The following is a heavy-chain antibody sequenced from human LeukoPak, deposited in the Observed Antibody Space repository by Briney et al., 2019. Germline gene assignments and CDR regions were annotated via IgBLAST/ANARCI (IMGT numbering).Heavy chain of an antibody. CDR3: ARGPYYDFWSGYYTSPRDNWFDP. Sequence: ASVNVSCKASGYTFTSYGISWVRQAPGQGLEWMGWISAYNGNTNYAQKLQGRVTMTTDTSTSTAYMELRSLRSDDTAVYYCARGPYYDFWSGYYTSPRDNWFDPWGQGTLVTVSS. CDR1: GYTFTSYG. CDR2: ISAYNGNT. V-gene: IGHV1-18*01. J-gene: IGHJ5*02. D-gene: IGHD3-3*01.